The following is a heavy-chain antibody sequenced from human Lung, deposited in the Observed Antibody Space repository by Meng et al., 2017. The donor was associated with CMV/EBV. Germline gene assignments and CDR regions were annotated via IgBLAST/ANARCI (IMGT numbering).Heavy chain of an antibody. Sequence: QVQLGQPVAEVKKPWASVKVSCKASGYTFTNHGISWIRQAPGQGLEWMGWISCYNGDTNYAQKFQGKVTMTTDTSTSTAYMDLRSLRSDDTAVYYCARDPSNTSGRYAYFDYWGQGTLVTVSS. V-gene: IGHV1-18*01. J-gene: IGHJ4*02. CDR2: ISCYNGDT. D-gene: IGHD6-19*01. CDR3: ARDPSNTSGRYAYFDY. CDR1: GYTFTNHG.